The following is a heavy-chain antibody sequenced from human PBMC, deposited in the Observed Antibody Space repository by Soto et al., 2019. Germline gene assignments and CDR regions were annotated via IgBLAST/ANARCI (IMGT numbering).Heavy chain of an antibody. CDR3: AREVYCSSTRCYGPSGMDV. V-gene: IGHV3-30-3*01. J-gene: IGHJ6*02. D-gene: IGHD2-2*01. Sequence: PGGSLRLSCAASGFTFSSYAMHWVRQAPGKGLEWVAVISYDGSNKYYADSVKGRFTISRDNSKNTLYLQMNSLRAEDTAVYYCAREVYCSSTRCYGPSGMDVWGQGTTVTVSS. CDR1: GFTFSSYA. CDR2: ISYDGSNK.